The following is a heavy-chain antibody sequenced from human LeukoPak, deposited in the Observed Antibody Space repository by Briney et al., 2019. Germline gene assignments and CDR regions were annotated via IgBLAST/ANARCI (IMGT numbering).Heavy chain of an antibody. Sequence: ASVKVSCKASGYTFTSYGISWVRQAPGQGLEWMGWISPTSGGTNYAQKSQGRVTMTRDTSISTAYMELSRLRSDDTAVYYCAREAYASGSYRTDYYYMDVWGKGTTVTISS. CDR3: AREAYASGSYRTDYYYMDV. J-gene: IGHJ6*03. V-gene: IGHV1-2*02. CDR2: ISPTSGGT. D-gene: IGHD3-10*01. CDR1: GYTFTSYG.